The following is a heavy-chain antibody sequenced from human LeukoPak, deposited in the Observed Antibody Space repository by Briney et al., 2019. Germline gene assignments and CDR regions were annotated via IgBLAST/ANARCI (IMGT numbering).Heavy chain of an antibody. V-gene: IGHV3-9*03. CDR1: GFTFSSAW. D-gene: IGHD1-26*01. CDR3: AKDRGYSGSPPRSFDI. Sequence: GGSLRLSCAASGFTFSSAWMGWVRQAPGKGLEWVSGISWNSGSIGYADSVKGRFTISRDNAKNSLYLQMNSLRAEDMALYYCAKDRGYSGSPPRSFDIWGQGTMVTVSS. J-gene: IGHJ3*02. CDR2: ISWNSGSI.